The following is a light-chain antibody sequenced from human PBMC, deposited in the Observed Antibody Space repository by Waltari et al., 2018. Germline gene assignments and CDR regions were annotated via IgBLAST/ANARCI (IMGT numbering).Light chain of an antibody. CDR1: SSDVGGYTI. V-gene: IGLV2-14*01. J-gene: IGLJ2*01. CDR2: DVS. CDR3: SSYTSSSTVV. Sequence: QSALTQPASVSGSPGQSITISCTGTSSDVGGYTIVSWYQQHPGKAPKVMIYDVSKRPSGVSNRFSGSKSGNTASLTISGLQAEDEADYYCSSYTSSSTVVFGGGTKLTVL.